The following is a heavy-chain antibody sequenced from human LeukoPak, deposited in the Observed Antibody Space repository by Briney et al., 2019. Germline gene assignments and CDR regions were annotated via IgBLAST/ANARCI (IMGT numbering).Heavy chain of an antibody. CDR1: GFSLSNTEVG. J-gene: IGHJ3*01. CDR2: IYWDDDN. D-gene: IGHD3-22*01. V-gene: IGHV2-5*02. Sequence: SGPTLVKPTETLTLTCSFSGFSLSNTEVGVGWIRQPPGKALEWLALIYWDDDNRFSRSLKSRLTITKDTAKNQVVLTLSNMDPVDTGTYHCARTRSSGDYDSFDVWGQGTMVTVSS. CDR3: ARTRSSGDYDSFDV.